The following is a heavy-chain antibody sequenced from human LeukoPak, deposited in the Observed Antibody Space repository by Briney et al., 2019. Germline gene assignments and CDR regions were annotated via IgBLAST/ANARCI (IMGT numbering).Heavy chain of an antibody. Sequence: SETLSLTCTVSGGSISSGGYYWSWIRQHPGKGLEWIGYIHYRGGTNYNPSLTSRVTISVDTSKNQFSLKLSSVTAADTAVYYCAVEGITGFGWFDPWGQGTLVTVSS. J-gene: IGHJ5*02. CDR3: AVEGITGFGWFDP. V-gene: IGHV4-61*08. D-gene: IGHD6-13*01. CDR2: IHYRGGT. CDR1: GGSISSGGYY.